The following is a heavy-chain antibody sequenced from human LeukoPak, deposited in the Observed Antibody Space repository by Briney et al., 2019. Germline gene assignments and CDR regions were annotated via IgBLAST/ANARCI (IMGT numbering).Heavy chain of an antibody. CDR3: ARVAVGGNWFDT. CDR1: GFTFNDYG. CDR2: LNWNGRAT. D-gene: IGHD6-19*01. Sequence: GGSLRLSCATSGFTFNDYGMSWVRQAPGKGLEWVSGLNWNGRATTYADSVQGRFTISRDNTEISLHLQINSLRAEDTAFYYCARVAVGGNWFDTWGQGTLVTVSS. V-gene: IGHV3-20*04. J-gene: IGHJ5*02.